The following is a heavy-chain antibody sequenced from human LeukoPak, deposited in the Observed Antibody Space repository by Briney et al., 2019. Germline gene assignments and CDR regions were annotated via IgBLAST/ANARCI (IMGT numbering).Heavy chain of an antibody. CDR2: IYYSGST. D-gene: IGHD1-26*01. J-gene: IGHJ3*02. CDR1: GGSISSYY. CDR3: ARQSLMWDAFDI. V-gene: IGHV4-59*08. Sequence: PSETLSLTCTVSGGSISSYYWSWIRQPPGKGLEWIGYIYYSGSTNYNPSLKSRVTIPVDTPKNQFSLKLSSVTAADTAVYYCARQSLMWDAFDIWGQGTMVTVSS.